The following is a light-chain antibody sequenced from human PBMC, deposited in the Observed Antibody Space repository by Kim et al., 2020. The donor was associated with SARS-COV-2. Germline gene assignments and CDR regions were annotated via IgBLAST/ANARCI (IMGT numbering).Light chain of an antibody. Sequence: QSVLTEPPSASGTPGQRVSISCSGSNSNIGTNPVNWYQQLSGAAPRLLMYSSDQRPSGVPDRFSGSKSGTSASLAVSGLRSDDEADYYCASWDDSLNGAVFGGGTQLTVL. CDR2: SSD. J-gene: IGLJ3*02. V-gene: IGLV1-44*01. CDR1: NSNIGTNP. CDR3: ASWDDSLNGAV.